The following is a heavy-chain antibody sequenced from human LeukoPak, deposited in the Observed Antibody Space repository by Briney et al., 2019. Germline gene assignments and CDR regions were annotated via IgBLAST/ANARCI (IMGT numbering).Heavy chain of an antibody. J-gene: IGHJ3*02. CDR1: GFTFSSYG. Sequence: SSSLRLSFAASGFTFSSYGMHWVRQAPAKGLESVAVISYDGSNKYYAESVKGRFTISRDNSKNTLYLQMNSLRAEDTAVYYCAEQGRYDGYFDWPNAFDIWGQGIMVTVSS. D-gene: IGHD3-9*01. CDR2: ISYDGSNK. CDR3: AEQGRYDGYFDWPNAFDI. V-gene: IGHV3-30*18.